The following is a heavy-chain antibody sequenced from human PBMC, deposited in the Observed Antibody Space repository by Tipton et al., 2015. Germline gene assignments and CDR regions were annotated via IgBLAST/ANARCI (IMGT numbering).Heavy chain of an antibody. J-gene: IGHJ3*01. D-gene: IGHD6-19*01. V-gene: IGHV4-59*01. CDR1: GGFISNYF. Sequence: GLVKPSETLSLTCSVSGGFISNYFWGWIRQSPGKGLEWIGHINNIGRLNYNPSLQTRVTMSVDTSKIQVSLKLNSVTAADTAVYYCARCYEGPTQWPDAFDFWGQGIMVTVSS. CDR2: INNIGRL. CDR3: ARCYEGPTQWPDAFDF.